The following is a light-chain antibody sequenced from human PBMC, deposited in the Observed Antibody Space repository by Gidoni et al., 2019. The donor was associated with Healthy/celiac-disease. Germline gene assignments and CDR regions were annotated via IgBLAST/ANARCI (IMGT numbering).Light chain of an antibody. CDR3: QQFNSYPPCS. J-gene: IGKJ2*04. CDR2: DAS. V-gene: IGKV1-13*02. Sequence: AIQLTQSPSSLSASVGDRVTITCRASQGISSALAWYQQKPGKAPKLLIYDASSLKSGVPSRFSGSGSGTDFTLTISSLQPEDFATYYCQQFNSYPPCSFGQGTKLEIK. CDR1: QGISSA.